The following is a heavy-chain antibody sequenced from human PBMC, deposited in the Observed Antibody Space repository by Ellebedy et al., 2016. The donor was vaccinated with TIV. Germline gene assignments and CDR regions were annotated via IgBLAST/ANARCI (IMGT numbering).Heavy chain of an antibody. CDR2: IYPGDSDT. CDR3: ARRVYGGDFHY. D-gene: IGHD4-23*01. V-gene: IGHV5-51*01. Sequence: ASVKVSCKASGYTFTDYYMHWVRQAPGQGLEWMGIIYPGDSDTRYSPSFQGQVTISADKSISTAYLQWSSLKASDTAMYYCARRVYGGDFHYWGQGTLVTVSS. J-gene: IGHJ4*02. CDR1: GYTFTDYY.